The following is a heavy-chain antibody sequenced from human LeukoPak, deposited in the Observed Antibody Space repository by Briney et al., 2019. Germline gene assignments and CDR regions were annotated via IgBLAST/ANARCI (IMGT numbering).Heavy chain of an antibody. CDR2: INPNSGGT. J-gene: IGHJ4*02. Sequence: GASVKVSCKASGYTFTGYYMHWVRQAPGQGLEWMGWINPNSGGTNYAQKFQGRVTMTRETSISTAYMELSRLRSDDTAVYYCARETRDGSGSYLLWGQGTLVTVSS. D-gene: IGHD3-10*01. V-gene: IGHV1-2*02. CDR1: GYTFTGYY. CDR3: ARETRDGSGSYLL.